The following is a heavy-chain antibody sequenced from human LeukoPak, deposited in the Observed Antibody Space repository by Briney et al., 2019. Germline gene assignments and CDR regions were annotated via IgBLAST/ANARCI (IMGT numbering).Heavy chain of an antibody. CDR3: ARGRRG. V-gene: IGHV4-34*01. J-gene: IGHJ4*02. CDR1: GGSFSGYY. Sequence: PSETLSLTCAVYGGSFSGYYWTWIRPPPGKGLEWIGEINHSGNINYNPPLTSRLTISIDTSKHQFSLTLSSVTAADTAVYYCARGRRGGGQGTLVTASS. CDR2: INHSGNI.